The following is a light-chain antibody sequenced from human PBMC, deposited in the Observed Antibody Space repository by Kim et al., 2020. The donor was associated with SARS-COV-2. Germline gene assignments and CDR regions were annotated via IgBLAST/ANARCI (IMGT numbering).Light chain of an antibody. CDR3: QKYNSAPLT. V-gene: IGKV1-27*01. CDR1: QGISNF. CDR2: AAS. Sequence: GDRVTITCRASQGISNFLAWYQQKPGKMPNLLIYAASTLQSGVPSRFSGSGSETDFTLTNSSLQPEDVATYYCQKYNSAPLTFGGGTKLEI. J-gene: IGKJ4*01.